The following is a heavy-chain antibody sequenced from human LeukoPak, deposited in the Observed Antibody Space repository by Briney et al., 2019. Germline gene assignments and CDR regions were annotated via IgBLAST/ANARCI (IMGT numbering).Heavy chain of an antibody. Sequence: PSETLSLTCTVCGGSISSSSYYWGWIRQPPGKGLEWIGSIYYSGSTYYNPSLKSRVTISVDTSKNQFSLKLSSVTAADTAVYCCARLMTTVTTRHFDHWGQGTLVTVSS. D-gene: IGHD4-17*01. CDR3: ARLMTTVTTRHFDH. CDR1: GGSISSSSYY. J-gene: IGHJ4*02. V-gene: IGHV4-39*01. CDR2: IYYSGST.